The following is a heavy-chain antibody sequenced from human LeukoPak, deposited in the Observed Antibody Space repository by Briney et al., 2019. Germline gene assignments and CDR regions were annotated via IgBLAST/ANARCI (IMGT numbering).Heavy chain of an antibody. CDR3: AEYSSSWEHYFDY. CDR1: GGSISSSSYY. J-gene: IGHJ4*02. Sequence: PSETLSLTCTVSGGSISSSSYYWGWIRQPPGKGLEWIGSIYYSGSTYYNPSLKSRVTISVDTSKNQFSLKLSSVTAADTAVYYCAEYSSSWEHYFDYWGQGTLVTVSS. CDR2: IYYSGST. D-gene: IGHD6-13*01. V-gene: IGHV4-39*01.